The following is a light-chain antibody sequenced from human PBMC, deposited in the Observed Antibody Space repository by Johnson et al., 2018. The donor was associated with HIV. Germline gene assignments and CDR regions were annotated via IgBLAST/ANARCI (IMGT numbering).Light chain of an antibody. V-gene: IGLV1-51*01. CDR2: DNN. CDR1: SSNIGNNY. J-gene: IGLJ1*01. Sequence: TQPPSVSAAPGQKVTISCSGSSSNIGNNYVSWYQQLPGTAPKLLIYDNNKRPSGIPDRFSGSKSGTSATLGITGLQTGDEADYYCGTWDNSLNVYVFGTGTKVTGL. CDR3: GTWDNSLNVYV.